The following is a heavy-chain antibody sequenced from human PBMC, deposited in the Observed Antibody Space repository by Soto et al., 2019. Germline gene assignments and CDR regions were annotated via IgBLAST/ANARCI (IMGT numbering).Heavy chain of an antibody. CDR3: ARVRAAGTRWCDP. CDR1: GGTFRSYA. D-gene: IGHD6-13*01. CDR2: IIPIFGPA. Sequence: QVQLVQSGAEVKKPGSSVKVSCKASGGTFRSYAFSWVRQAPGQGLEWMGGIIPIFGPANYAQNFQGRVTITADKSTSTAYMELSSLRSEDTAVYYWARVRAAGTRWCDPWGQGTLVTVSS. V-gene: IGHV1-69*06. J-gene: IGHJ5*02.